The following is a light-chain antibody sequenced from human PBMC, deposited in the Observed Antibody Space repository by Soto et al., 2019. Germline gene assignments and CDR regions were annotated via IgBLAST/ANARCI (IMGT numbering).Light chain of an antibody. CDR2: AAS. CDR1: QSISSY. J-gene: IGKJ1*01. V-gene: IGKV1-39*01. Sequence: DIQMTQSPSSLSASVGDRVTITCRGSQSISSYLNWYQQKPGKAPKLLIYAASSLQSGVPSRFSVSGSGTDFTLTISSLQPEDFATYYCQQCYSTLWTFGQGTKVEIK. CDR3: QQCYSTLWT.